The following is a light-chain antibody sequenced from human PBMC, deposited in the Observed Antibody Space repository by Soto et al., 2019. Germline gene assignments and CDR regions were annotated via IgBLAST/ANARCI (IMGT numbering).Light chain of an antibody. CDR1: SSDVGGYHY. V-gene: IGLV2-14*01. CDR2: EVS. Sequence: QSVLTQPASVSGSPGQSITISCTGSSSDVGGYHYVSWYQQYPGKAPKLVISEVSNRPSGVSHRFSGSKSGNTASLAITGIQAEDEADYYCQSYDTRLTAWIFGGGTKVTVL. CDR3: QSYDTRLTAWI. J-gene: IGLJ3*02.